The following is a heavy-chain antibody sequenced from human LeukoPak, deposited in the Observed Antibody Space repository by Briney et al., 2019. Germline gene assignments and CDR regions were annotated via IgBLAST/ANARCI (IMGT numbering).Heavy chain of an antibody. V-gene: IGHV3-7*01. J-gene: IGHJ5*02. CDR3: ARAHSGSPPRWFDP. CDR2: INDDEREK. CDR1: GFTFSRSW. Sequence: GGSLRLSCAASGFTFSRSWMSWVRQAPGKGLEWVANINDDEREKYYVDSVKGRFSISRDNAENSLYLQLNSLRADDTAVYYCARAHSGSPPRWFDPWGQGTLVTVSS. D-gene: IGHD1-26*01.